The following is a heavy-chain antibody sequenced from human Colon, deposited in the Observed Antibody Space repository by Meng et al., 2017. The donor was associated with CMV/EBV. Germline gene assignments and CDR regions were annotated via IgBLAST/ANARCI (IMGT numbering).Heavy chain of an antibody. CDR2: INSYSYNI. CDR1: GLTFGSFT. CDR3: VREIRRSWFDP. Sequence: GESLKISCAVSGLTFGSFTMSWVRQAPGKGLEWVASINSYSYNIGYADSVKGRFTISRDNAKNSLYLQMNSLGAEDTAVYFCVREIRRSWFDPWGQGTLVTSPQ. D-gene: IGHD1-1*01. J-gene: IGHJ5*02. V-gene: IGHV3-21*01.